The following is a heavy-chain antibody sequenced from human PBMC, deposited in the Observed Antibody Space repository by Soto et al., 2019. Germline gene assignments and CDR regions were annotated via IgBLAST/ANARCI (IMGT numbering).Heavy chain of an antibody. V-gene: IGHV3-30*18. CDR3: AKDGAPRYCSRSSCHPAGAY. Sequence: QVQLVESGGGVVQPGRSLRLSCAGSGFTFSNYGLHWVRQAPGKGLEWVADISYDGSQKYYADSVKGRVTISRDNCNNMLYLQMDSLRAEDTAVYYCAKDGAPRYCSRSSCHPAGAYWGQGTLVTVSS. CDR1: GFTFSNYG. CDR2: ISYDGSQK. D-gene: IGHD2-15*01. J-gene: IGHJ4*02.